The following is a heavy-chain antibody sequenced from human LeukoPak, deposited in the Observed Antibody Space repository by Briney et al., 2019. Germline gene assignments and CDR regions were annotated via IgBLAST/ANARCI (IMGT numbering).Heavy chain of an antibody. V-gene: IGHV4-59*01. Sequence: SETLSLTCTVSGGSISSYYWSWIRHPPRKGLEWIGYIYYSGSTNYNPSLKSRVTISVDTSKNQFSLKLSSVSGADTAVYYCARGGPDFWSGYRLYGMDVWGQGTTVTVSS. CDR3: ARGGPDFWSGYRLYGMDV. D-gene: IGHD3-3*01. CDR1: GGSISSYY. J-gene: IGHJ6*02. CDR2: IYYSGST.